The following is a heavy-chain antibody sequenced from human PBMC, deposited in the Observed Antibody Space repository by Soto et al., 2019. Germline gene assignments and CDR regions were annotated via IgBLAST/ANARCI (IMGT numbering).Heavy chain of an antibody. J-gene: IGHJ4*02. CDR3: TRGSRVSSTVTGAH. CDR1: GFTFSAYW. V-gene: IGHV3-74*01. D-gene: IGHD6-6*01. CDR2: ISDDGSTT. Sequence: GASLRLSCDPSGFTFSAYWIHWVRQVPGKGLIWVSRISDDGSTTTYADSVKGRFTITSDNAKNTPYLQMNSLRADDTGLYYCTRGSRVSSTVTGAHWGQGTLVTVSS.